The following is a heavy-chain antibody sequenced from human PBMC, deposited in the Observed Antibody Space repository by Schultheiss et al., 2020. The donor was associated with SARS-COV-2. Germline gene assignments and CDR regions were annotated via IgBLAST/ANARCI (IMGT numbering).Heavy chain of an antibody. J-gene: IGHJ3*02. D-gene: IGHD1-26*01. CDR2: IYHSGPT. V-gene: IGHV4-38-2*02. Sequence: SGPTLVKPTQTLTLTCTFSGFSLSTSGVGVGWIRQPPGKGLEWIGSIYHSGPTYYNPSLKSRVTISVDKSKNQFSLKLSSVTAADTAVYYCAREIRVWELRGAFDIWGQGTMVTVSS. CDR3: AREIRVWELRGAFDI. CDR1: GFSLSTSGV.